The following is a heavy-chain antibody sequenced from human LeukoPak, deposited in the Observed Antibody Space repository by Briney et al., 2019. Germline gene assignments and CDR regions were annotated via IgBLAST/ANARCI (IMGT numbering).Heavy chain of an antibody. CDR3: AKGAGFLEWLSYYFDY. V-gene: IGHV3-33*06. Sequence: PGGSLRLSCAASGFTFSSYGMHWVRQAPGKGLEWVEVIWYDGSNKYYADSVKGRFTISRDNSKNTLYLQMNSLRAEDTAVYYCAKGAGFLEWLSYYFDYWGQGTLVTVSS. J-gene: IGHJ4*02. CDR1: GFTFSSYG. CDR2: IWYDGSNK. D-gene: IGHD3-3*01.